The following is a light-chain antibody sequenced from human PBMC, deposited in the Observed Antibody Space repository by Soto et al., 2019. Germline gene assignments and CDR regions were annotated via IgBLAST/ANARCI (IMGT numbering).Light chain of an antibody. Sequence: AIQMTQAPSSLSASVTDRVTITCRASQAIKNDLGWYQQKPGKAPELLIYAASSLQSGVPSRFSGGGSGTDFTLTISSLQPDDFATYYCQQYDSYSPLTFGGGTKVDIK. CDR2: AAS. CDR3: QQYDSYSPLT. J-gene: IGKJ4*01. V-gene: IGKV1-6*01. CDR1: QAIKND.